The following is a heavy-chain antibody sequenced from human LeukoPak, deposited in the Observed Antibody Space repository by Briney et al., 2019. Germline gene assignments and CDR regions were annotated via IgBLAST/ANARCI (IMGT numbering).Heavy chain of an antibody. CDR2: INHSGST. J-gene: IGHJ4*02. D-gene: IGHD3-10*01. CDR3: ARGGVDYYGSGSYYKRKYYFDY. V-gene: IGHV4-34*01. Sequence: SETLSLTCAVYGGSFSGYYWSWIRQPPGKGLEWIGEINHSGSTNYNPSLKSRVTISVDTSKNQFSLKLSSVTAADTAVYCCARGGVDYYGSGSYYKRKYYFDYWGQGTLVTVSS. CDR1: GGSFSGYY.